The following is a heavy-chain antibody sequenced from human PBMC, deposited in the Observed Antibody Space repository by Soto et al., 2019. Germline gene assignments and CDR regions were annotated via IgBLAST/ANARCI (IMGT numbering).Heavy chain of an antibody. CDR3: ARIHHYGGNRLFDY. J-gene: IGHJ4*02. CDR2: IDWDDDK. V-gene: IGHV2-70*01. CDR1: GFSLSTSGMC. Sequence: GSGPTLVNPTQTLTLTCTFSGFSLSTSGMCVSWIRQPPGKALEWLALIDWDDDKYYSTSLKTRLTISKDTSKNQVVLTMTNMDPVDTATYYCARIHHYGGNRLFDYWGQGTLVTVSS. D-gene: IGHD4-17*01.